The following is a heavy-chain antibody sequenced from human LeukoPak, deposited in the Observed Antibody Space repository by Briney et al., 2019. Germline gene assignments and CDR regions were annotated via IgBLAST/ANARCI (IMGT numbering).Heavy chain of an antibody. CDR2: INIDGSGT. CDR1: GFTFSNYW. V-gene: IGHV3-74*01. CDR3: ARNGVPYGMDA. Sequence: QPGGSLRLSCAASGFTFSNYWMHWVRRAPGKGLVWVSRINIDGSGTSYADSVKGRFTISRDNAQNTLYLQMNSLRAEDTAVYHCARNGVPYGMDAWGQGTTVTVSS. J-gene: IGHJ6*02. D-gene: IGHD2-8*01.